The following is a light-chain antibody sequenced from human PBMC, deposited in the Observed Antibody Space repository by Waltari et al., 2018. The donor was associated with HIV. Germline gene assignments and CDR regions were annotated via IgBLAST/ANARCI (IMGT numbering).Light chain of an antibody. Sequence: QSVLTQPPSASATPGQRVTISCSGTRSNIGSNFVFWYQQFPGTAPKLLMYKNNKRCSGVPDRFSGSKSGTSAALASSGLRSEDEAVYYCAAWDDSLRGHVVFGGGTNLTV. CDR3: AAWDDSLRGHVV. J-gene: IGLJ2*01. CDR2: KNN. CDR1: RSNIGSNF. V-gene: IGLV1-47*01.